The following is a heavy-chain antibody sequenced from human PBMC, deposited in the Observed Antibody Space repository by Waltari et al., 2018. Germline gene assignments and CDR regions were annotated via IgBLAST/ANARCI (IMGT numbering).Heavy chain of an antibody. J-gene: IGHJ6*02. CDR1: GGSFSGYY. Sequence: QVQLQQWGAGLLKPSETLSLTCAVYGGSFSGYYWSWIRQPPGKGLEWIGEINHSGSTNYNPSLKSRVTISVDTSKNQFSLKLSSVTAADTAVYYCGQEYYDILTGYSPRLGYYYYGMDVWGQGTTVTVSS. CDR2: INHSGST. CDR3: GQEYYDILTGYSPRLGYYYYGMDV. D-gene: IGHD3-9*01. V-gene: IGHV4-34*01.